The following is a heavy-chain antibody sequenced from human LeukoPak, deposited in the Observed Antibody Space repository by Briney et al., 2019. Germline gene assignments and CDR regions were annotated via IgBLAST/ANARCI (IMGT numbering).Heavy chain of an antibody. CDR2: INHSGST. CDR3: ARAYMITFGGVIVHPFDY. CDR1: GGSFSGYY. D-gene: IGHD3-16*02. J-gene: IGHJ4*02. V-gene: IGHV4-34*01. Sequence: TSETLSLTCAVYGGSFSGYYWSWIRQPPGKGLEWIGKINHSGSTNYNPSLKSRVTISVDTSKNQFSLKLSSVTAADTAVYYCARAYMITFGGVIVHPFDYWGQGTLVTVSS.